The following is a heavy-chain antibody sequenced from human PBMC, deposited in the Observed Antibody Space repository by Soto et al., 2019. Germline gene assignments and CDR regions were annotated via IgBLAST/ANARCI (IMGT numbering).Heavy chain of an antibody. CDR2: IWYDGSNK. CDR1: GFTFSSYG. V-gene: IGHV3-33*01. J-gene: IGHJ4*02. Sequence: QVQLVESGGGVVQPGRSLRLSCAASGFTFSSYGMHWVRQAPGKGLEWVAVIWYDGSNKYYADSVKGRFTISRDNSKNTLYLQMNSLRAEDTAVYYCARLHGLRSSDYWGQGTLVTVSS. CDR3: ARLHGLRSSDY. D-gene: IGHD3-16*01.